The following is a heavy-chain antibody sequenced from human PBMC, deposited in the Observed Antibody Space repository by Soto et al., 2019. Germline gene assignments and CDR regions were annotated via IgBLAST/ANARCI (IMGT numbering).Heavy chain of an antibody. J-gene: IGHJ3*02. Sequence: GGSMRLACVASGFGFGGYAMHWVRQGPGKGLEWVSGMSWNSGNIGYADSVKGRFTISRDNAKNSLYLQMNSLSAEDTALYYCAKYIGGEMHAFDIWGQGTMVIVSS. D-gene: IGHD2-15*01. CDR3: AKYIGGEMHAFDI. V-gene: IGHV3-9*01. CDR1: GFGFGGYA. CDR2: MSWNSGNI.